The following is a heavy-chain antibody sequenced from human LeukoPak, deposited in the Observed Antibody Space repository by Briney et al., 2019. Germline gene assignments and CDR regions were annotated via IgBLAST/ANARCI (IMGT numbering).Heavy chain of an antibody. D-gene: IGHD3-22*01. CDR1: GFTFSSYS. J-gene: IGHJ4*02. Sequence: GGSLRLSCAASGFTFSSYSMNWVRQAPGKGLEWVSSISSSSSYIYYADSVKGRFTISRDNAKNSLYLQMNSLRAEDTAVYYCARVFDYYDSSGCYRLFDYWGQGTLVTVSS. CDR3: ARVFDYYDSSGCYRLFDY. V-gene: IGHV3-21*01. CDR2: ISSSSSYI.